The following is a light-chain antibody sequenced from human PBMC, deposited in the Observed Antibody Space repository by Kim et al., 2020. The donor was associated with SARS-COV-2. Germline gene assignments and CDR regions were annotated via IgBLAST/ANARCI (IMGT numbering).Light chain of an antibody. CDR1: QAIGGD. V-gene: IGKV1-6*01. CDR2: APS. CDR3: LQDYNYPWA. J-gene: IGKJ1*01. Sequence: ASIGNRVHIPSGASQAIGGDLGSYQQKPGKSPGLLFYAPSSLQSGIPSRFRGSGSGTDFNLTISSVEPEDFATYYCLQDYNYPWAFGQGTKVDIK.